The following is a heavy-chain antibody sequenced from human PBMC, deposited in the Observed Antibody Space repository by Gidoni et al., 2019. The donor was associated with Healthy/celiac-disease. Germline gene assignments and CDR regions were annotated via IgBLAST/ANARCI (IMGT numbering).Heavy chain of an antibody. Sequence: QVQLQQWGAGLLKPSETLSLTCAVYGGSFSGYYWSWIRQPPGKGLEWIGEINHSGSTNYNPSLKSRVTISVDTSKNQFSLKLSSVTAADTAVYYCEGPRLAPFDYWGQGTLVTVSS. D-gene: IGHD6-25*01. CDR3: EGPRLAPFDY. CDR2: INHSGST. V-gene: IGHV4-34*01. J-gene: IGHJ4*02. CDR1: GGSFSGYY.